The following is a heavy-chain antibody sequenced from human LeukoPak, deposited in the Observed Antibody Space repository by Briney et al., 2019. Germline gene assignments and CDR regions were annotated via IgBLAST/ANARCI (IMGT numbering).Heavy chain of an antibody. CDR3: ARLSRIAAAGRYDYHSLDV. CDR1: GGSISGYY. CDR2: IYYSGST. Sequence: SETLSLTFSVSGGSISGYYWSWIRQPPGKGLEWIAYIYYSGSTNYNPSLKSRVTISVDTSKNQFSLKLTSVTAADTAVYYCARLSRIAAAGRYDYHSLDVWGKGTTVTVSS. D-gene: IGHD6-13*01. J-gene: IGHJ6*04. V-gene: IGHV4-59*01.